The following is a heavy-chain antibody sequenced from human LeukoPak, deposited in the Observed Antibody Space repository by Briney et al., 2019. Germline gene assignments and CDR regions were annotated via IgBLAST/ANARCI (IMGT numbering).Heavy chain of an antibody. D-gene: IGHD3-10*01. CDR2: NSPSGEDT. Sequence: ASVKVSCKASGYTFSAHYIHWVREAPGQGLEWMGINSPSGEDTAYAQRFQGRVTMTRDTSTSTVYMVLSGLTSEDTAVYYCARENYYGSGSYSDYWGQGTLVTVSS. CDR1: GYTFSAHY. J-gene: IGHJ4*02. V-gene: IGHV1-46*01. CDR3: ARENYYGSGSYSDY.